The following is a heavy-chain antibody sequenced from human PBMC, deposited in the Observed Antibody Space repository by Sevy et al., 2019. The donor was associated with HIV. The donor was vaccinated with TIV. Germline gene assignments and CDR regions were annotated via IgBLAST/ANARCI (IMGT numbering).Heavy chain of an antibody. Sequence: GGCLRLSCAISGFTVNDKYIIWVRQAPGKGLEWVSVIFSSGSTYYADSAKGRFTISRDNSKNTVDLQMNSVRAEDTAVYDSVSLLLSYRSGWSYFDYWGQGTLVTVSS. J-gene: IGHJ4*02. CDR3: VSLLLSYRSGWSYFDY. CDR2: IFSSGST. D-gene: IGHD6-19*01. V-gene: IGHV3-66*02. CDR1: GFTVNDKY.